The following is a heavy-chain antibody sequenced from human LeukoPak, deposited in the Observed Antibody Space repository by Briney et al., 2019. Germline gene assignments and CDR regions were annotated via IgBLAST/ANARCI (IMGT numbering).Heavy chain of an antibody. J-gene: IGHJ4*02. D-gene: IGHD3-16*02. Sequence: GGPLRLPCAVSGFTFSSKRMHWVPQAPGKGRVWVSGIKSDGSVTNYADSVKGRFTVSRDNAKNTLYLQMNSLRAEDTAVYYCARGGVSTFDYWGQGALVTVSS. CDR1: GFTFSSKR. CDR2: IKSDGSVT. CDR3: ARGGVSTFDY. V-gene: IGHV3-74*01.